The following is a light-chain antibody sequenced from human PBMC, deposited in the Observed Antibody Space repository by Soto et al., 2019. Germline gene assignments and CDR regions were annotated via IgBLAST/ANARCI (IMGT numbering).Light chain of an antibody. J-gene: IGKJ4*01. CDR3: QKYDSDPPL. CDR1: QAIYNY. Sequence: DIPMTQSPSSLSASVGDRVTITCRASQAIYNYLAWYQQKPGKVPKLLISAASTLQSGVPSRFSGSGSGTHFPLTISSLQPEDVATYYCQKYDSDPPLFGGGTKVEIK. V-gene: IGKV1-27*01. CDR2: AAS.